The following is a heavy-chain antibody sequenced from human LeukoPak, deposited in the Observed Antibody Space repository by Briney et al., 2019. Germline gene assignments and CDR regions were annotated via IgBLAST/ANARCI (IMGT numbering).Heavy chain of an antibody. V-gene: IGHV5-51*01. D-gene: IGHD6-19*01. Sequence: GESLKISCKGSGYRYSDYWIGWVRQMPGKRLEGMGIIYGGDSETRYSPSLQGQVTISADKSINTAYLQWSSRKASDTAMYYCARTATCSSGWYGAYWGQGTLVTVSS. CDR2: IYGGDSET. J-gene: IGHJ4*02. CDR3: ARTATCSSGWYGAY. CDR1: GYRYSDYW.